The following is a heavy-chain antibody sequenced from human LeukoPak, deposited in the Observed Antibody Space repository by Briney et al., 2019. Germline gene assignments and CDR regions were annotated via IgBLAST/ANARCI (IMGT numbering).Heavy chain of an antibody. CDR2: INPSGGST. CDR3: AREGQDCSSTSCRKYYFDY. Sequence: ASVKVSCKTSGGTFSSYAINWVRQAPGRGLEWMGIINPSGGSTSYAQKFQGRVTMTRDTSTSTVYMELSSLRSEDTAVYYCAREGQDCSSTSCRKYYFDYWGQGTLVTVSS. V-gene: IGHV1-46*01. D-gene: IGHD2-2*01. J-gene: IGHJ4*02. CDR1: GGTFSSYA.